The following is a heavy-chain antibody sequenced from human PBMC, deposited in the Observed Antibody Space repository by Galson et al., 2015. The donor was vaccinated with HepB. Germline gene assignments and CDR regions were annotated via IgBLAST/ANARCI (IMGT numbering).Heavy chain of an antibody. J-gene: IGHJ6*03. CDR1: GGTFNSYA. D-gene: IGHD3-3*01. Sequence: SVKVSCKASGGTFNSYAISWVRQAPGQGLEWMGGVIPMFGAANSAHRLQGRVTITADESTSTVYMELSNLRSEDTAVYYCARDSSTISSYFYMDVWGQGTTVTVSS. CDR2: VIPMFGAA. V-gene: IGHV1-69*13. CDR3: ARDSSTISSYFYMDV.